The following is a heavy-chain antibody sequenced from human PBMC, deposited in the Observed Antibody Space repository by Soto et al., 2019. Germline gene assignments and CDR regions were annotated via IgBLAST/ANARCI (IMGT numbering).Heavy chain of an antibody. V-gene: IGHV6-1*01. CDR3: ARVKRYCSGGSCYDSAFDI. J-gene: IGHJ3*02. D-gene: IGHD2-15*01. CDR1: GDSVSSNSAA. CDR2: TYYWSKWYN. Sequence: SQTLSLTCAISGDSVSSNSAAWNWIRQSPSRGLEWLGRTYYWSKWYNDYAVSVKSRITINPDTSKNQFSLQLNSVTPENTAVKYCARVKRYCSGGSCYDSAFDIWGQGTMVTVSS.